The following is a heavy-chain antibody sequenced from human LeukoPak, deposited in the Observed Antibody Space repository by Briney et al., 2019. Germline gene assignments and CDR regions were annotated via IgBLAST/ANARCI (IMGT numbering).Heavy chain of an antibody. CDR2: INVSGNA. J-gene: IGHJ5*02. D-gene: IGHD1-1*01. CDR1: GGPISSYY. Sequence: SETLSLTCTVFGGPISSYYWSWIRQPAGKGLEWIGRINVSGNANYNPSLKSRVTMSVDTSKNQFSLKLNSVTAADTAVYYCARDPSPHWKSDWFDPWGQGTLVTVSS. V-gene: IGHV4-4*07. CDR3: ARDPSPHWKSDWFDP.